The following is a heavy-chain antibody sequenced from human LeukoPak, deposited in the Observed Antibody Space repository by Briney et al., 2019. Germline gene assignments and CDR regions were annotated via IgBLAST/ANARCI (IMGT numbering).Heavy chain of an antibody. V-gene: IGHV3-21*01. CDR3: ARDRPTGASRVFVVQ. D-gene: IGHD3-3*01. Sequence: PGGSLRLSCTASGFTFSSYAMTWVRQAPGKGLEWVSSMSSGSRYLYYADSVRGRFTISRDNAKNSLYLVMNSLRAEDTAIYYCARDRPTGASRVFVVQWGQGTLVTVSS. CDR1: GFTFSSYA. CDR2: MSSGSRYL. J-gene: IGHJ4*02.